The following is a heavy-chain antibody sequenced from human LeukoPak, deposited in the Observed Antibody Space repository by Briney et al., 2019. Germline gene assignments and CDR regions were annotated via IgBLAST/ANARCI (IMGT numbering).Heavy chain of an antibody. Sequence: GGSLRLSCAASGFTFSSYEMNWVRQAPGKGLEWVSYISSSDSTIYYADSVKGRFTISRDNAKKSLHLQMNSLRAEDTAVYYCARDFSAFDIWGQGTMVTVSS. CDR3: ARDFSAFDI. CDR2: ISSSDSTI. V-gene: IGHV3-48*03. J-gene: IGHJ3*02. CDR1: GFTFSSYE.